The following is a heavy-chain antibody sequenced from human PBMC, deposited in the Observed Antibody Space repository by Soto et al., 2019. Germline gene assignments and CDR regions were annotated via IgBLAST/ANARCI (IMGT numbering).Heavy chain of an antibody. D-gene: IGHD3-10*01. Sequence: VGSLRLSCISSGFTFRTYTMNWVRQAPGKGLEWVSVIRGFSPYTFYAESVKGRFTISRDNAKNSLYLQMNSLGAEDTAVYYCARDRGYDAHDYYYNAMDVWGQGTTVTVSS. CDR2: IRGFSPYT. J-gene: IGHJ6*02. V-gene: IGHV3-21*01. CDR3: ARDRGYDAHDYYYNAMDV. CDR1: GFTFRTYT.